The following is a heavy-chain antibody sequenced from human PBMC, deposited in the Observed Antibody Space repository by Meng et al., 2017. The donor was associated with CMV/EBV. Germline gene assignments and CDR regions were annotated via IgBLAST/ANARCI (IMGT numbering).Heavy chain of an antibody. D-gene: IGHD3-3*01. J-gene: IGHJ4*02. CDR1: GFTVSSNY. CDR3: ARGKEWLPFFDY. Sequence: GESLKISCAASGFTVSSNYMSWVRQAPGKGLEWVSVIYSGGSTYYADSVKGRFTISRDNSKNTLYLQMSSLRAEDTAVYYCARGKEWLPFFDYWGQGTLVTVSS. V-gene: IGHV3-53*01. CDR2: IYSGGST.